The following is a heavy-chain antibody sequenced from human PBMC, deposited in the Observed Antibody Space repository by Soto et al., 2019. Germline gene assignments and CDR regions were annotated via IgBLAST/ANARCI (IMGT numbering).Heavy chain of an antibody. CDR2: IYTGGNT. CDR1: GFTVSSNY. Sequence: EVPLVESGGGLVQPGGSLRLSCAASGFTVSSNYMSWVRQAPGKGLEWVSVIYTGGNTYYADSVKGRFTISRDNSKNTLYLQMNSLRVEDTAVYYCAREIISVTTNLYYFDYWGQGTLVTVSS. CDR3: AREIISVTTNLYYFDY. D-gene: IGHD5-12*01. J-gene: IGHJ4*02. V-gene: IGHV3-66*01.